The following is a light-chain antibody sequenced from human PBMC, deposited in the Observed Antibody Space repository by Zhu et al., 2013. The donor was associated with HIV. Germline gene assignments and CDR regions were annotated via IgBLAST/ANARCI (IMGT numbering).Light chain of an antibody. J-gene: IGKJ1*01. CDR2: KAS. Sequence: DIQMTQSPSTLSASVGDRVTLTCRASQTISTWLAWYQQKPGKAPKLLISKASNLESGVPSRFSGSGFGTEFTLTISGLQPDDFATYYCQQYSDYSWMFGQGTKVEVK. CDR1: QTISTW. V-gene: IGKV1-5*03. CDR3: QQYSDYSWM.